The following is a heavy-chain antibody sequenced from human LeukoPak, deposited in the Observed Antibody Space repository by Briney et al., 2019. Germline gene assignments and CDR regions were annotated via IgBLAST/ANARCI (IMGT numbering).Heavy chain of an antibody. CDR1: GGSISSYY. V-gene: IGHV4-59*01. CDR3: AREVVVVPAAPVYYYYYYMDV. D-gene: IGHD2-2*01. CDR2: IYYSGST. Sequence: SETLSLTCTVSGGSISSYYWSWIRQPPGKGLEWIGYIYYSGSTNYNPSLKSRVTISVGTSKNQFSLKLSSVTAADTAVYYCAREVVVVPAAPVYYYYYYMDVWAKGPRSPSP. J-gene: IGHJ6*03.